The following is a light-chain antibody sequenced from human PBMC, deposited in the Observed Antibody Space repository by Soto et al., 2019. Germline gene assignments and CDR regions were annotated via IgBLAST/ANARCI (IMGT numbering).Light chain of an antibody. Sequence: DIQMTQSPSSLSASVEDSVTITCRATQDISTFLNWYQQRPGKAPNVLIYRASTLQGDVPSRFSGSGSGTDFTLTIGGLQPEDFAIYYCQQSYSTPFPFGQGTQVEV. CDR1: QDISTF. J-gene: IGKJ2*01. CDR2: RAS. V-gene: IGKV1-39*01. CDR3: QQSYSTPFP.